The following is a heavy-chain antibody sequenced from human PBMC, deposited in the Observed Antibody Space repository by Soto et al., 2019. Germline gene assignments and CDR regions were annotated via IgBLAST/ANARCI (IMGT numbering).Heavy chain of an antibody. J-gene: IGHJ4*02. CDR2: IANDGRSE. V-gene: IGHV3-30*18. Sequence: QVQLVESGGGVVQPGRSLRLSCAASGLTFSAAGMHWVRQAPGKGLEGVAFIANDGRSESYADSVKGRFTISRDNSQTRLYLQMNGLRAEDTAVYYCAKDKGRTAIDYWGQGTLVSVSS. CDR3: AKDKGRTAIDY. CDR1: GLTFSAAG.